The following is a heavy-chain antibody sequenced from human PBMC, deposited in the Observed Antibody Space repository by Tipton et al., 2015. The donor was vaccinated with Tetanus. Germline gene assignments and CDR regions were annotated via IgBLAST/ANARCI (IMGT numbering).Heavy chain of an antibody. CDR1: GFSFEDLA. CDR2: ITWNSGTT. J-gene: IGHJ6*02. CDR3: AKDFGLWSQFYYYYYGMDA. Sequence: SLRLSCAASGFSFEDLAMHWVRQAPGKGLEWVPGITWNSGTTVYADSVKGRFTISRDNAKNSLYLQMNSLRPEDTAVYYCAKDFGLWSQFYYYYYGMDAWGQGTPVTVSS. D-gene: IGHD5-24*01. V-gene: IGHV3-9*01.